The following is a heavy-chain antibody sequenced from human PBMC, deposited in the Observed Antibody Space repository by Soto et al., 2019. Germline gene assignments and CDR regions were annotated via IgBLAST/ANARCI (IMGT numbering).Heavy chain of an antibody. D-gene: IGHD3-10*01. V-gene: IGHV4-39*01. CDR3: ARHVYGSGPDYRRPFDS. Sequence: SGTLSLTCTVSGASISSGSSSWDWIRQPPGKGPEWIGSVYYSGTTYYNPSLKSRVTISVDTSKDQFTLKLTSVTAADTAVYYCARHVYGSGPDYRRPFDSWGQGTLVT. CDR2: VYYSGTT. J-gene: IGHJ4*02. CDR1: GASISSGSSS.